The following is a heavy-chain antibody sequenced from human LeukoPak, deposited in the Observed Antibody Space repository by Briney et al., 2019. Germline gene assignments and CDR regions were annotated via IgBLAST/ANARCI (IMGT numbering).Heavy chain of an antibody. J-gene: IGHJ4*02. CDR3: AKTMGAIDHDY. D-gene: IGHD1-26*01. CDR2: INGNGGTT. V-gene: IGHV3-23*01. Sequence: PGGSLRLSCAASGFTFSSYALSWVRQTPGKGLEWVSTINGNGGTTYYADSVKGRFTISRDNSKHTLYLQMNSLRAEDAAVYYCAKTMGAIDHDYWGQGTLVTVPS. CDR1: GFTFSSYA.